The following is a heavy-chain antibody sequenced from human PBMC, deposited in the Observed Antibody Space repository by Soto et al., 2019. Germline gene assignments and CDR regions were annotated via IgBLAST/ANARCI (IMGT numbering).Heavy chain of an antibody. CDR1: GVTVSSYW. V-gene: IGHV3-74*01. Sequence: GWSLRLSCAASGVTVSSYWMHWVRQAPGKGLVWVSRINSDGSSTSYADSVKGRFTISRDNAKNTLYLQMNSLRAEDTAVYYCARDEPIGYYYYGMDVWGQGTTVTVSS. J-gene: IGHJ6*02. CDR2: INSDGSST. D-gene: IGHD2-21*01. CDR3: ARDEPIGYYYYGMDV.